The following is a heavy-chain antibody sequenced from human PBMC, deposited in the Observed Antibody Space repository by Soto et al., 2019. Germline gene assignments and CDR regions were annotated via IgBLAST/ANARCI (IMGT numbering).Heavy chain of an antibody. CDR2: ISGSGGST. D-gene: IGHD2-15*01. CDR3: AKDSHCRGGSCYAVFDY. Sequence: PGVPLRDPRRAAGGTCVDFGRRWVRQEPGKRLEWVSAISGSGGSTYYADSVKGRFTISRDNSKNTLYLQMNSLRAEDTAVYYCAKDSHCRGGSCYAVFDYRGQGTLVTVSS. CDR1: GGTCVDFG. V-gene: IGHV3-23*01. J-gene: IGHJ4*02.